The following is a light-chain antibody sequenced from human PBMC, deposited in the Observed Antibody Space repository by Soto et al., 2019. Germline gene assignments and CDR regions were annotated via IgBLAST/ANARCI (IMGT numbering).Light chain of an antibody. J-gene: IGKJ4*01. Sequence: ELVLTQSPGTPSLSPGERATLSCRASQTVRNKYLAWYQQKPGQAPRLVIYDASSRATGIPDRFSVGVSGTDGTLTISRLEKEDGAVYYCQQFSSYPLTFCGGTKVDIK. V-gene: IGKV3-20*01. CDR2: DAS. CDR3: QQFSSYPLT. CDR1: QTVRNKY.